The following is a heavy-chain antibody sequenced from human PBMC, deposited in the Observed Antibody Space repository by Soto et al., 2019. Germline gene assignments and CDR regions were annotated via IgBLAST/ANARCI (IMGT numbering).Heavy chain of an antibody. J-gene: IGHJ5*02. CDR1: ALSLSNARMG. D-gene: IGHD3-10*01. CDR2: ILSNDEK. Sequence: SGPTMVSPSETLTLNSSVSALSLSNARMGVSWIRQPPGKALEWLAHILSNDEKSYSTALKSRLTIAKDTTKSQVVLTMTNMDPVDTATYYCARVDLVRGSGFNWFDPWGQGTLVTVSS. CDR3: ARVDLVRGSGFNWFDP. V-gene: IGHV2-26*01.